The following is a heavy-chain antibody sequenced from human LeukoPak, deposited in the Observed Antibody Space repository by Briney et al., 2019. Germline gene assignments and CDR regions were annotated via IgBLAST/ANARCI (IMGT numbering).Heavy chain of an antibody. CDR3: ARAFCGGDCFRSDSEYFQY. J-gene: IGHJ1*01. Sequence: SETLSHTCNVSGGSISSSSSYWGWIRQPPGKGLEWIGNIYYNGSPFYRPSLKSRVTISLDTSKNHFSLQLSSVTAADTAVYYCARAFCGGDCFRSDSEYFQYWGQGTLVTVSS. CDR1: GGSISSSSSY. V-gene: IGHV4-39*07. D-gene: IGHD2-21*02. CDR2: IYYNGSP.